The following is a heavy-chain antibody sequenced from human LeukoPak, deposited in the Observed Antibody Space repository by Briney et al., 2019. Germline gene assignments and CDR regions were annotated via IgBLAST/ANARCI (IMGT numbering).Heavy chain of an antibody. J-gene: IGHJ4*02. D-gene: IGHD3-22*01. CDR3: ARRAYYYDSSGYYFDY. CDR1: GYIFTSYW. CDR2: IYPGDSDT. V-gene: IGHV5-51*01. Sequence: PGASLKISCKGSGYIFTSYWIGWVRQLPGKGLEWMGIIYPGDSDTRYSPSFQGQVTISADKSISTAYLQWSSLKASDTAMYYCARRAYYYDSSGYYFDYWGQGTLVTVSS.